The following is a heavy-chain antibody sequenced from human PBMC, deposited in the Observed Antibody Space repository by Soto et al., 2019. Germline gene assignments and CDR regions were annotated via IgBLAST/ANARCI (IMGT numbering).Heavy chain of an antibody. V-gene: IGHV4-30-4*08. CDR3: AREDERGANLDV. CDR1: GDSISSDYYH. J-gene: IGHJ6*02. Sequence: SGTLSLTCTVSGDSISSDYYHWTWIRQSPGKGLEWIGYIHHSGSILYNPSLKSRVTISVDTSKNQFSLHLTSVTAAHTAVYSCAREDERGANLDVWAQGTTVTVSS. CDR2: IHHSGSI. D-gene: IGHD1-1*01.